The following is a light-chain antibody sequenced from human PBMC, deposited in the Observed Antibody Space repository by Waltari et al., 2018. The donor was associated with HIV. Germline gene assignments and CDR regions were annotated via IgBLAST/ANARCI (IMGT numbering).Light chain of an antibody. Sequence: EIVLTQSPVTLSLSPGEGANLSCSASQNIRNYLGWYQQRSGQPPRLHIYDASTRATGIPARFTGSGSGTDFTLTIDSLEPEDFAMYYCQQRSNWPGTFGPGTRVDVK. CDR1: QNIRNY. V-gene: IGKV3-11*01. CDR3: QQRSNWPGT. CDR2: DAS. J-gene: IGKJ1*01.